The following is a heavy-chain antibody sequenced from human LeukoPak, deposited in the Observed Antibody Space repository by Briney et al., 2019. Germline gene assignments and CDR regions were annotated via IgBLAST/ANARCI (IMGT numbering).Heavy chain of an antibody. CDR3: ARELGRNAFDI. J-gene: IGHJ3*02. CDR2: INPNSGGT. Sequence: ASVKVSCKASGYTFTDNHMYWIRQAPGQGPDCMGWINPNSGGTKYAQKFQGRITMTRDTSISTAYMELSRLTSDDTAIYFCARELGRNAFDIWGQGTMVTVSP. D-gene: IGHD7-27*01. CDR1: GYTFTDNH. V-gene: IGHV1-2*02.